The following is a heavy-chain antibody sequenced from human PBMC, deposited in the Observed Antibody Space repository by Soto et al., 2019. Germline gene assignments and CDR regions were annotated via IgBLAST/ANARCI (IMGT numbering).Heavy chain of an antibody. J-gene: IGHJ4*02. Sequence: EVQLLESGGDLVQPGRSLRLSCAASGFTFSGYAMSWVRQAPGKGLEWVSVIHGGGNSAYYADSVKGRFTISRDNSKHTLPLQMGSLRGEDTAVYYCAKNRGRVTTWWHSDYWGQGTLVSVSS. CDR2: IHGGGNSA. CDR1: GFTFSGYA. V-gene: IGHV3-23*01. CDR3: AKNRGRVTTWWHSDY. D-gene: IGHD4-17*01.